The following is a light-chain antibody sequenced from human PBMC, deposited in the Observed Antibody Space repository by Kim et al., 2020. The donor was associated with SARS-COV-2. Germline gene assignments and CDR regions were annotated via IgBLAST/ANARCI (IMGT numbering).Light chain of an antibody. CDR1: QTVPTNY. CDR3: RQYGSSQYT. J-gene: IGKJ2*01. Sequence: LSPGERAILSCRASQTVPTNYLAWYQHKLGQSPRLLIYSASNRAIGVPDRFSGGGSGTEFTLTISRLEAEDFAVYYCRQYGSSQYTFGQGTKLEI. CDR2: SAS. V-gene: IGKV3-20*01.